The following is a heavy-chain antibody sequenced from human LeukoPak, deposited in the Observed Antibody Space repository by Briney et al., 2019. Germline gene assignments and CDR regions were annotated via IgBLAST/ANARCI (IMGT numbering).Heavy chain of an antibody. Sequence: GGSLRLSCAASGFTFSSYAMSWVRQAPGKGLEWVSGVSGSGGSTYYADSVEGRFTISRDNSKNTLYLQMSSLRAEDTAVYYCAKGIESSGSYYTGFDYWGQGTLVTVSS. CDR2: VSGSGGST. CDR1: GFTFSSYA. J-gene: IGHJ4*02. V-gene: IGHV3-23*01. CDR3: AKGIESSGSYYTGFDY. D-gene: IGHD1-26*01.